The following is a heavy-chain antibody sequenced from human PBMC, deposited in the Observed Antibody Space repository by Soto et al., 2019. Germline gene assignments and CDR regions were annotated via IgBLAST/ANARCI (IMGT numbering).Heavy chain of an antibody. CDR2: ISGSGCST. J-gene: IGHJ5*02. CDR1: GFTFSSYA. CDR3: AKAPRSSSSASFWFDP. Sequence: GGSLRLSCAASGFTFSSYAMSWVRQAPGKGLEWVSAISGSGCSTYYADSVKGRFTISRDNSKNTLYLQMNSLRAEDTAVYYCAKAPRSSSSASFWFDPWGQGTLVTVSS. D-gene: IGHD2-2*01. V-gene: IGHV3-23*01.